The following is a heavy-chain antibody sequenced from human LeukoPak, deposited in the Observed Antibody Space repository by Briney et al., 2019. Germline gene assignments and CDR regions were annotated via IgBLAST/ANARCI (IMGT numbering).Heavy chain of an antibody. CDR3: VAVPENWFDP. V-gene: IGHV3-74*01. CDR2: IRRDGTFT. D-gene: IGHD6-19*01. Sequence: GGSLRLSCAASGFTFSTSWMHWVRQVPGKGLEWVSRIRRDGTFTNYADSVKGRFTISRDNTKNTLYLQMNSLRAEDTAVYYCVAVPENWFDPWGQGTLVTVSS. CDR1: GFTFSTSW. J-gene: IGHJ5*02.